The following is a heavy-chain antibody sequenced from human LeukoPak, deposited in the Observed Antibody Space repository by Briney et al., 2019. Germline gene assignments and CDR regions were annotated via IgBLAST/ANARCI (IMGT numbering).Heavy chain of an antibody. J-gene: IGHJ4*02. CDR1: GFTFDDYT. CDR3: ATTGNLRYQNYFDY. Sequence: GRSLRLSCAASGFTFDDYTMHWVRQAPGKGLEWVSGISWNSGSIGYAGSVKGRFTISRDNAKKSLNLQVNSLRAEDTALYYCATTGNLRYQNYFDYWGQGTLVTVSS. V-gene: IGHV3-9*01. CDR2: ISWNSGSI. D-gene: IGHD1-1*01.